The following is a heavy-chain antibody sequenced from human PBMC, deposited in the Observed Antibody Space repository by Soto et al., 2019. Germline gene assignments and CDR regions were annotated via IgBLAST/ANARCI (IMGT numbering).Heavy chain of an antibody. D-gene: IGHD3-10*01. V-gene: IGHV3-33*01. CDR2: IWYDGSNK. J-gene: IGHJ4*02. CDR1: GFTFSSYG. CDR3: ARDDTILWFGEPQALDY. Sequence: GGSLRLSCAASGFTFSSYGMHWVRQAPGKGLEWVAVIWYDGSNKYYADSVKGRFTISRDNSKNTLYLQMNSLRAEDTAVYYCARDDTILWFGEPQALDYWGQGTLVTVSS.